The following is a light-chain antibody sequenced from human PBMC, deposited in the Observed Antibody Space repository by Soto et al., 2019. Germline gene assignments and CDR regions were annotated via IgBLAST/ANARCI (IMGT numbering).Light chain of an antibody. Sequence: QSVLTQPASVSGSPGQSITISCTGTSSDVGGYDFVSWYQQHPGKAPKLMIYDVSNRPSGVSDRFSGSKSGNMASLTISGLQAEDEADYYCSSYTRSTTLVFGGGTKVTVL. CDR1: SSDVGGYDF. CDR2: DVS. J-gene: IGLJ2*01. V-gene: IGLV2-14*03. CDR3: SSYTRSTTLV.